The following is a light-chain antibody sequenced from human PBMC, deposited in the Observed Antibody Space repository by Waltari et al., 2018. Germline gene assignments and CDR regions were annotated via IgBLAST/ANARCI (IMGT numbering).Light chain of an antibody. CDR1: QGISNY. CDR2: SAS. V-gene: IGKV1-27*01. CDR3: QEYNTGLKLT. Sequence: DIQMTQSPSSLSASVGARVTITCRASQGISNYLAWYQQKPGKVPSLLISSASTLQSGVPSRFSGSGSGTDFTLTISSLQPEDVATYYCQEYNTGLKLTFGGGTKVEI. J-gene: IGKJ4*01.